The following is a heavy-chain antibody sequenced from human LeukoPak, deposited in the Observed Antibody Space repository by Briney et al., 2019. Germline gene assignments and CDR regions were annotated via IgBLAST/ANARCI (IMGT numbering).Heavy chain of an antibody. Sequence: ASVKVSCKASGYTFTGYYMHWVRQAPGQGLEWMGIINPSGGSTSYAQKFQGRVTMTRDTSTSTVYMELSSLRFEDTAVYYCTRSVRNGHIDYWGQGTLVTVSS. CDR1: GYTFTGYY. J-gene: IGHJ4*02. D-gene: IGHD2-21*01. CDR3: TRSVRNGHIDY. CDR2: INPSGGST. V-gene: IGHV1-46*01.